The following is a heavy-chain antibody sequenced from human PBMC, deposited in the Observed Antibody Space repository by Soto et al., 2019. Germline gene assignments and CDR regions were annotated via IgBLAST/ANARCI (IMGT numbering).Heavy chain of an antibody. CDR2: IKSKTDGGTP. CDR1: GFTFTTAW. D-gene: IGHD3-3*01. J-gene: IGHJ3*02. Sequence: GGSLRLSCAASGFTFTTAWINWVRQAPGKGLEWVGRIKSKTDGGTPDFAAPVRGRFAISRDDSKSMLYLQMNSLKTEDTAVYYCTTDRTTIFGVPRDAFDIWGQGTMVTVSS. V-gene: IGHV3-15*07. CDR3: TTDRTTIFGVPRDAFDI.